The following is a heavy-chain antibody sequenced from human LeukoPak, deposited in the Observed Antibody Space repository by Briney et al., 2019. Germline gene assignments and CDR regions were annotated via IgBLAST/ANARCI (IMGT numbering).Heavy chain of an antibody. CDR3: AKDLAGSGSYSFDY. CDR1: GFTFSNYA. CDR2: ISGSGGST. V-gene: IGHV3-23*01. J-gene: IGHJ4*02. Sequence: GGSLRFSCAASGFTFSNYAMNWVRQAPGRGLEWVSAISGSGGSTYYADSVKGRFTISRDNSKNTLYLQMNSLRAEDTAVYYCAKDLAGSGSYSFDYWGQGTLVTVSS. D-gene: IGHD1-26*01.